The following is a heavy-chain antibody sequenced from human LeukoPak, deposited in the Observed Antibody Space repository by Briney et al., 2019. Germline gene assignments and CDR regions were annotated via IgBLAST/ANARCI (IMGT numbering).Heavy chain of an antibody. CDR3: ARDTGGGYSCYDC. Sequence: GGSLRLSCAASGFTFSSYWMTWIRQAPGKELEWVANIKQDGSEKYYVDSVKGRFTISRDNAKNSLYLQMNSLRAEDTAVYYCARDTGGGYSCYDCWGQGTLVTVSS. V-gene: IGHV3-7*01. J-gene: IGHJ4*02. CDR1: GFTFSSYW. CDR2: IKQDGSEK. D-gene: IGHD5-18*01.